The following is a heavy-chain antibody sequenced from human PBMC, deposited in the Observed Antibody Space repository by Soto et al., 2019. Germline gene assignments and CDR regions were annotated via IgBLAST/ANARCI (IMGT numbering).Heavy chain of an antibody. V-gene: IGHV3-23*01. CDR1: GFTFSSYA. D-gene: IGHD3-16*01. CDR2: ISGSGGST. CDR3: AKVGAYDGGPFTGFDY. Sequence: GSLRLSCAASGFTFSSYAMSWVRQAPGKGLEWVSAISGSGGSTYYADSVKGRFTISRDNSKNTLYLQMNSLRAEDTAVYYCAKVGAYDGGPFTGFDYWGQGTLVTVSS. J-gene: IGHJ4*02.